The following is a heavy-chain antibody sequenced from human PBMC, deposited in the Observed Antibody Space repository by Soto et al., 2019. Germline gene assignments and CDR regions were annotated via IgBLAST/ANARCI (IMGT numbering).Heavy chain of an antibody. CDR1: GFTFGDYW. V-gene: IGHV3-74*03. CDR3: ATAEVDY. J-gene: IGHJ4*02. CDR2: MTGDGRTT. Sequence: PGGSLRLSCAASGFTFGDYWMHWVRQPPGKGPEWVSRMTGDGRTTQYADSVKGRFTAPRDNAKSTLYLQMNSLRAEDTAVYYCATAEVDYWGPGTLVTVSS.